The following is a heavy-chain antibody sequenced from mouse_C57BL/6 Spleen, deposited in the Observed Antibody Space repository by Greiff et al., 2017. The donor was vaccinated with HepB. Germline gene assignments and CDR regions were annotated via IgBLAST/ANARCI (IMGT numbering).Heavy chain of an antibody. V-gene: IGHV1-39*01. CDR3: ARQAYYSNPYAMDY. Sequence: EVQLQQSGPELVKPGASVKISCKASGYSFTDYNMTWVKQSNGKGLEWIGVINPNYGTTSYNQKFKGKATLTVDQSSSTAYMQLNSLTSEDSAVYYCARQAYYSNPYAMDYWGQGTSVTVSS. CDR1: GYSFTDYN. CDR2: INPNYGTT. D-gene: IGHD2-5*01. J-gene: IGHJ4*01.